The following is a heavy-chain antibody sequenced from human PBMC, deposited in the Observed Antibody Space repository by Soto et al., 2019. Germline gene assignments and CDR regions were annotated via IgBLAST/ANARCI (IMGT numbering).Heavy chain of an antibody. D-gene: IGHD6-13*01. CDR3: AGCPYSSSWYRARDAGDYYYYYMDV. V-gene: IGHV3-11*01. J-gene: IGHJ6*03. Sequence: GGSLRLSCAASGFTFSDYYMSWIRQAPGKGLEWVSYISSSGSTIYYADSVKGRFTISRDNAKNSLYLQMNSLRAEDTAVYYCAGCPYSSSWYRARDAGDYYYYYMDVWGKGTTVTVSS. CDR1: GFTFSDYY. CDR2: ISSSGSTI.